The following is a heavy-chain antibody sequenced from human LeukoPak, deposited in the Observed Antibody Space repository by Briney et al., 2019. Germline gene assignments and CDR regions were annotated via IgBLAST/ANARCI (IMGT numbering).Heavy chain of an antibody. V-gene: IGHV1-69*04. CDR1: GGTFSSYA. CDR2: IIPILGTA. J-gene: IGHJ4*02. Sequence: ASVKVSCKASGGTFSSYAISWVRQAPGQGLEWMGRIIPILGTANYAQKFQGRVTITADKSTSTAYMELSSLRSEDTAVYYCARDGTTVTTRPFDYWGQGTLVTVSS. D-gene: IGHD4-17*01. CDR3: ARDGTTVTTRPFDY.